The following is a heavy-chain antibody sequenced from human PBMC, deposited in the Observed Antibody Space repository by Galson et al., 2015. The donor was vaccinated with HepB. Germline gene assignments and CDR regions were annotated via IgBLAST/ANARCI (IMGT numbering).Heavy chain of an antibody. J-gene: IGHJ3*02. CDR1: GYTFTSYA. CDR2: INAGNGNT. D-gene: IGHD6-13*01. V-gene: IGHV1-3*01. Sequence: SVKVSCKASGYTFTSYAMHWVRQAPGQRLEWMGWINAGNGNTKYSQKFQGRVTITRDTSASTAYMELSSLRSEDTAVYYCARPRGAAAGAHIVDAFDIWGQGTMVTVSS. CDR3: ARPRGAAAGAHIVDAFDI.